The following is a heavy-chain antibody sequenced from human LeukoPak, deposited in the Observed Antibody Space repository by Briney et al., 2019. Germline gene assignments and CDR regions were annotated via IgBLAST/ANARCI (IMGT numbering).Heavy chain of an antibody. CDR1: GYTFTDYY. CDR3: ARAIYRLDALDT. D-gene: IGHD4-11*01. Sequence: ASVKISCKTSGYTFTDYYIHWVQQAPGKGLQWVGRVDPEDGEVMFAESFQGRGTITADTSTATAYMELSSLTSEDTAIYYCARAIYRLDALDTWGQGTVITVSS. J-gene: IGHJ3*02. V-gene: IGHV1-69-2*01. CDR2: VDPEDGEV.